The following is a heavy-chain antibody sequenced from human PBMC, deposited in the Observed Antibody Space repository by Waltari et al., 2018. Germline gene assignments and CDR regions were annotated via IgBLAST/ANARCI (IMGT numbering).Heavy chain of an antibody. CDR3: ARTAAAGTGGSDY. D-gene: IGHD6-13*01. Sequence: EVQLVASGGGLVKPGGSLRLSCAASGFTFSSYSMNWVRQAPGKGLEWVSSISSSSSYIYYADSVKGRFTISRDNAKNSLYLQMNSLRAEDTAVYYCARTAAAGTGGSDYWGQGTLVTVSS. CDR1: GFTFSSYS. V-gene: IGHV3-21*01. J-gene: IGHJ4*02. CDR2: ISSSSSYI.